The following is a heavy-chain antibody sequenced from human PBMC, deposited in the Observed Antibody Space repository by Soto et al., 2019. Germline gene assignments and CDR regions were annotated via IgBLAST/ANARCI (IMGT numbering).Heavy chain of an antibody. CDR3: ARDRLGITMIVVVTRNHFFDY. V-gene: IGHV1-18*01. Sequence: GASVKVSCKASGYTFTSYGISWVRQAPGQGLEWMGWISAYNGNTNYAQKLQGRVTMTTDTSKSTAYMELRRLRSDDTAVYYCARDRLGITMIVVVTRNHFFDYWG. CDR2: ISAYNGNT. CDR1: GYTFTSYG. D-gene: IGHD3-22*01. J-gene: IGHJ4*01.